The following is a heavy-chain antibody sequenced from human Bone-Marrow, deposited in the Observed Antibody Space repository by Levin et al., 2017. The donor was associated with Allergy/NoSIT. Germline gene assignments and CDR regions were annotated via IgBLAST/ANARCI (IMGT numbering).Heavy chain of an antibody. Sequence: GASVKVSCEGPTDIFSNYWIAWVRQMPGKGLEWMGIIYPDDSDTRYSPSFRGQVTIAADKSIGTAYLQWNTLKASDTAMYYCAGQSEGPDAFDMWGQGTMVTVSS. J-gene: IGHJ3*02. CDR2: IYPDDSDT. CDR1: TDIFSNYW. V-gene: IGHV5-51*01. CDR3: AGQSEGPDAFDM.